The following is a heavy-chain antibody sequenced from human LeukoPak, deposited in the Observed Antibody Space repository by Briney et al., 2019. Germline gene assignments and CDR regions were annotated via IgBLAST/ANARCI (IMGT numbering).Heavy chain of an antibody. CDR1: GFTFSSYS. Sequence: GGSLRLSCAASGFTFSSYSMNWVRQAPGKGLEWVSSISSSSSYIYYADSVKGRFTISRDNAKNSLYLQMSSLRAEDTAEYYCAVHIVVVTATTPHYWGQGTLVTVSS. D-gene: IGHD2-21*02. CDR3: AVHIVVVTATTPHY. V-gene: IGHV3-21*01. CDR2: ISSSSSYI. J-gene: IGHJ4*02.